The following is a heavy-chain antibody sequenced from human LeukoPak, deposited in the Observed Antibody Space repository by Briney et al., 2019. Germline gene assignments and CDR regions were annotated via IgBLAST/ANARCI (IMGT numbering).Heavy chain of an antibody. CDR2: IYTGGST. CDR1: GFTVSSNY. J-gene: IGHJ5*02. V-gene: IGHV3-53*01. D-gene: IGHD1-1*01. CDR3: ACYNYWFDP. Sequence: GGSLRLSCAASGFTVSSNYMSWVRQAPGRGLEWVSVIYTGGSTYYAASVKGRFTISRDNAKNTLYLQMNSLRAEDTAVYYCACYNYWFDPWGQGTLVTVSS.